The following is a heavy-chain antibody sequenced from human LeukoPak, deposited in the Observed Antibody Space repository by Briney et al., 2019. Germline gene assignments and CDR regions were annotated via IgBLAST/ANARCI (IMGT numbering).Heavy chain of an antibody. V-gene: IGHV3-11*04. CDR1: GFTVSSNY. CDR3: ARATRGVASDFDY. D-gene: IGHD2-15*01. Sequence: GGSLRLSCAASGFTVSSNYMSWVRQAPGKGLEWVSYVSSSGRTIYYTDSVKGRFTISRDNAKNSLYLQMNSLRAEDTAVYYCARATRGVASDFDYWGQGTLVTVSS. J-gene: IGHJ4*02. CDR2: VSSSGRTI.